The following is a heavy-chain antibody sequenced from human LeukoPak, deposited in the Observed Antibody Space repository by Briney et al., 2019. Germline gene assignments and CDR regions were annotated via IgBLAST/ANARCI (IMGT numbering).Heavy chain of an antibody. D-gene: IGHD2-15*01. CDR2: ISSSSSSYK. J-gene: IGHJ4*02. CDR1: GFTFISYN. CDR3: AKGPFCSGGSCYLYYFDY. V-gene: IGHV3-21*04. Sequence: GGSLRLSCAASGFTFISYNMNWVRQAPGKGLEWVSSISSSSSSYKYYADSVKGRFTISRDNSKNTLYLQMNSLRAEDTAVYYCAKGPFCSGGSCYLYYFDYWGQGSLVTVSA.